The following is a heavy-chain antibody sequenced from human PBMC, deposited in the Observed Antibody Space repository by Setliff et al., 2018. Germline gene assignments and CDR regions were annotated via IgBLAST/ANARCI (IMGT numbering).Heavy chain of an antibody. CDR1: GVSISDGHF. CDR2: IDRTGNR. D-gene: IGHD3-10*01. Sequence: KPSETLSLTCAVSGVSISDGHFWGWIRQPPGKGLEWIGSIDRTGNRYYNSPLRSRVTLSIDMSRNEFSLELRSMTAADTAMYYCARRDEYLQFREFFDFWGQGILVTVS. J-gene: IGHJ4*02. V-gene: IGHV4-38-2*01. CDR3: ARRDEYLQFREFFDF.